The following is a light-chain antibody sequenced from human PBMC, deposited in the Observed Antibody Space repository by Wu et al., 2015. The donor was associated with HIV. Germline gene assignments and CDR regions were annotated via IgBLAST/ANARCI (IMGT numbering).Light chain of an antibody. CDR2: GAS. Sequence: EILLTQSPGTLSLSPGERATLSCRASQSISYTYLAWYQQKPGQAPRLLIYGASSRATGIPDRFTGNGSGTDFTLTISRLEPEDFAVYYCQQYGSSPPTYSFGQGTKLEIK. CDR1: QSISYTY. J-gene: IGKJ2*03. CDR3: QQYGSSPPTYS. V-gene: IGKV3-20*01.